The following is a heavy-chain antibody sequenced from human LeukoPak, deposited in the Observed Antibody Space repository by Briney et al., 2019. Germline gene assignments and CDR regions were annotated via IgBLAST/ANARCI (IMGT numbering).Heavy chain of an antibody. J-gene: IGHJ4*02. Sequence: ASVKVSCKASGYTFTGYYMHWVRQAPGQGLEWMGWINPNSGGTNYAQKFQGWVTMTTDTSISTAYMELSRLRSDDTAVYYCATEFYSSSADYWGQGTLVTVSS. CDR1: GYTFTGYY. CDR3: ATEFYSSSADY. CDR2: INPNSGGT. V-gene: IGHV1-2*04. D-gene: IGHD6-13*01.